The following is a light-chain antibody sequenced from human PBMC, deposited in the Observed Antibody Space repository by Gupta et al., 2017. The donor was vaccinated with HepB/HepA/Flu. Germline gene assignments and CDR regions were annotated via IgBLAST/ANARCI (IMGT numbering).Light chain of an antibody. V-gene: IGKV4-1*01. Sequence: DIVMTQSPDSLAVSLGERATINCKSSQSVLYSSNNKNYLAWYQQKPGQPPKLLIYWASTRESGVPDRFSGSGSGTDXTLTISXLQDEDVAVYYCQQYYSTPPLTFGXGTKVEIK. J-gene: IGKJ4*01. CDR2: WAS. CDR1: QSVLYSSNNKNY. CDR3: QQYYSTPPLT.